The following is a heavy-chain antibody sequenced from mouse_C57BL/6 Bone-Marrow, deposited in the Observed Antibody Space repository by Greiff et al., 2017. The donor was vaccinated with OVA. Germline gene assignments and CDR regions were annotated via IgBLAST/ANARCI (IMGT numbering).Heavy chain of an antibody. J-gene: IGHJ4*01. V-gene: IGHV14-4*01. CDR2: IDPESGDT. CDR3: TTSDYGSSPYSMDY. Sequence: VQLQQSGAELVRPGDSVKLSCTASGFNITDDYMHWVKQRPEQGLEWMGWIDPESGDTAYASQFQGKATIPADTSSNTAYLQLSSLTSEDTAVYYCTTSDYGSSPYSMDYWGQGTSVTVSA. D-gene: IGHD1-1*01. CDR1: GFNITDDY.